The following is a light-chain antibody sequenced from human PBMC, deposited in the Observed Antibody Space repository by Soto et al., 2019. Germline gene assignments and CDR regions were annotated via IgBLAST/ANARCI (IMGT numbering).Light chain of an antibody. CDR2: LNSDGSH. CDR1: SGHSSYA. V-gene: IGLV4-69*01. CDR3: QTWGTGIVV. Sequence: QPVLTQSPSASASLGASVKVTCTLSSGHSSYAIAWHQQHPEKGPRYLMKLNSDGSHTKGDGIPDRFSGSSSGAERYLTISSLQSEDEADYYCQTWGTGIVVFGGGTKVTVL. J-gene: IGLJ2*01.